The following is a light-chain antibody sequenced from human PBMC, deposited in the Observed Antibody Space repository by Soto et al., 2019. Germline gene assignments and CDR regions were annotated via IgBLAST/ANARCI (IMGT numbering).Light chain of an antibody. CDR1: QTLRRTY. Sequence: EIVLMQSPGTLSLSPGERATLSCRASQTLRRTYIAWYQQKPGQAPRVLIYGASKRATGIPDRFSGSGSGTDFSLNISRLEPEDFAVYYCHQYDNAPQTYGQGTKVEIK. CDR2: GAS. J-gene: IGKJ2*01. V-gene: IGKV3-20*01. CDR3: HQYDNAPQT.